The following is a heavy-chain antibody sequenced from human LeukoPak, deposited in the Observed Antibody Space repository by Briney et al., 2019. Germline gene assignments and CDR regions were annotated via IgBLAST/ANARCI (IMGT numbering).Heavy chain of an antibody. J-gene: IGHJ4*02. V-gene: IGHV4-39*01. CDR3: ARRPVRQLWFRGAFDY. CDR2: IYYSGST. CDR1: GGSISSSSYY. Sequence: SETLSFTCTVSGGSISSSSYYWGWIRQPPGKGLEWIGSIYYSGSTYYNPSLKSRVTISVDTSKNQFSLKLSSVTAADTAVYYCARRPVRQLWFRGAFDYWGQGTLVTVSS. D-gene: IGHD5-18*01.